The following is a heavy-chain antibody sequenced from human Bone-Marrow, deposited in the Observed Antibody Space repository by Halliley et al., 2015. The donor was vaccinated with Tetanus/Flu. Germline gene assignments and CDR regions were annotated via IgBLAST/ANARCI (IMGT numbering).Heavy chain of an antibody. CDR3: ARGGFLTGRNFDE. CDR2: ISWNSATI. Sequence: SLRLSCAASGFTFNDYAIHWVRQAPGKGLEWVSGISWNSATIAYADSVKGRFTISRDNAKNSLYLQMNSLRADDTSVYYCARGGFLTGRNFDEWGQGTLVSVSS. D-gene: IGHD3-9*01. CDR1: GFTFNDYA. V-gene: IGHV3-9*01. J-gene: IGHJ4*02.